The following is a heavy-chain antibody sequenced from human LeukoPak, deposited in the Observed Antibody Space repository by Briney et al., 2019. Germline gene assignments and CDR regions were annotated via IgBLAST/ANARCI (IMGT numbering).Heavy chain of an antibody. Sequence: GGSLRLSCAASGFTFSSYAMHWVRQAPGKGLEWVAVISYDGSNKYYADSVKGRFTISRDNSKNTLYLQMNSLRAEDTAVYYCVAPDAFDIWGQGTMVTVSS. V-gene: IGHV3-30-3*01. CDR2: ISYDGSNK. CDR3: VAPDAFDI. CDR1: GFTFSSYA. J-gene: IGHJ3*02.